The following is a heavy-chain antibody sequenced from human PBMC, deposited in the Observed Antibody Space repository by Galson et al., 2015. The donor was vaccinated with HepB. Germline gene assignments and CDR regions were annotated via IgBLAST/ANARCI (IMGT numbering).Heavy chain of an antibody. CDR3: ARGYLYDFWSGYWSGLNYFDY. CDR1: GYTFTSYG. V-gene: IGHV1-18*01. D-gene: IGHD3-3*01. Sequence: SVKVSCKASGYTFTSYGISWVRRAPGQGLEWMGWISAYNGNTNYAQKLQGRVTMTTDTSTSTAYMELRSLRSDDTAVYYCARGYLYDFWSGYWSGLNYFDYWGQGTLVTVSS. J-gene: IGHJ4*02. CDR2: ISAYNGNT.